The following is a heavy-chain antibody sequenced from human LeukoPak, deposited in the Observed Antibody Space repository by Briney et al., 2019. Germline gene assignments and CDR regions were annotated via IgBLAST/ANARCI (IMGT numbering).Heavy chain of an antibody. CDR2: VSYSGST. V-gene: IGHV4-59*01. CDR3: ARLSFSGSSYYYYMDV. D-gene: IGHD2/OR15-2a*01. CDR1: GGSISSYY. J-gene: IGHJ6*03. Sequence: SETLSLTCTVSGGSISSYYWTWIRQPPGKGLEWIGYVSYSGSTNYNPSLKSRVTLSVDTSKNRFSLKMRYVTAADTAVYYCARLSFSGSSYYYYMDVWGRGATVTVSS.